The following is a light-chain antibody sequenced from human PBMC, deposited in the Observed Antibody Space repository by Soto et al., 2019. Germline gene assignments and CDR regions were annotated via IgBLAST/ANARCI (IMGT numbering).Light chain of an antibody. CDR2: AAS. CDR1: QHINTY. CDR3: LKGLRTPWT. Sequence: IQFTPSPPSPPASVASRVTITCRARQHINTYLNWYQKKPGKAPQLLIYAASSLQSGVPSRFSGSGSETDFTLTISSVEAEDFATYSCLKGLRTPWTCGRGTKGDIK. J-gene: IGKJ1*01. V-gene: IGKV1-39*01.